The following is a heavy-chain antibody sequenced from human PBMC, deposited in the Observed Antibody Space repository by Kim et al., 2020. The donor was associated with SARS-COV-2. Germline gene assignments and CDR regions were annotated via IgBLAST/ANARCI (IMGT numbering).Heavy chain of an antibody. CDR2: ISYDGSNK. D-gene: IGHD5-18*01. CDR1: GFTFSSYG. CDR3: AKDSKDTAIVYLGAHDY. J-gene: IGHJ4*02. V-gene: IGHV3-30*18. Sequence: GGSLRLSCAASGFTFSSYGMHWVRQAPGKGLEWVAVISYDGSNKYYADSVKGRFTISRDNSKNTLYLQMNSLRAEDTAVYYCAKDSKDTAIVYLGAHDYWGQGTLVTVSS.